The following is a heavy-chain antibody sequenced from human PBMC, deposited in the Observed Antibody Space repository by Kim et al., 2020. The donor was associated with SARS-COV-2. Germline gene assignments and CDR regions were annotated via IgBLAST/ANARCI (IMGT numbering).Heavy chain of an antibody. CDR1: GFTFSSYS. Sequence: GGSLRLSCAASGFTFSSYSMNWVRQAPGKGLEWVSSISSSSGYIYYADSVKGRFTISRDNAKNSLYLQMNSLRAEDTAVYYCARDRSYGYGLDYWGQGTLVTVSP. V-gene: IGHV3-21*01. CDR3: ARDRSYGYGLDY. CDR2: ISSSSGYI. J-gene: IGHJ4*02. D-gene: IGHD5-18*01.